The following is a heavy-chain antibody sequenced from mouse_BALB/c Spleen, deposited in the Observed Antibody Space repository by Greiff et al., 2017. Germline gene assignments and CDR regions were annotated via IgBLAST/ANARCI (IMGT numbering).Heavy chain of an antibody. Sequence: EVKVVESGGGLVKPGGSLKLSCAASGFTFSSYAMSWVRQTPEKRLEWVATISSGGSYTYYPDSVKGRFTISRDNAKNTLYLQMSSLRSEDTAMYYCARHGGQAWFAYWGQGTLVTVSA. CDR3: ARHGGQAWFAY. D-gene: IGHD6-1*01. CDR1: GFTFSSYA. J-gene: IGHJ3*01. CDR2: ISSGGSYT. V-gene: IGHV5-9-3*01.